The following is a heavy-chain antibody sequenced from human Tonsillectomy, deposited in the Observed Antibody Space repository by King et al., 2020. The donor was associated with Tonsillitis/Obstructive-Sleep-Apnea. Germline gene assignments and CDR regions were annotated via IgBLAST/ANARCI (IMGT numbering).Heavy chain of an antibody. V-gene: IGHV4-31*03. CDR3: ARTSLYWYFDL. Sequence: QLQESGPGLVKPSQTLSLTCTVSGGSISSGGYYWSWIRQHPGKGLEWIGYMYYSGSTYYNPSLKSRVTISVETSKNQFSLKLSSVTAADTAVYFCARTSLYWYFDLWGRGTLVTVSS. J-gene: IGHJ2*01. CDR1: GGSISSGGYY. CDR2: MYYSGST.